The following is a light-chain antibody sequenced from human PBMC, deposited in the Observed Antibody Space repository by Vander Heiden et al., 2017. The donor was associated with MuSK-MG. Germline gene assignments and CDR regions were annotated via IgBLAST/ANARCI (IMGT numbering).Light chain of an antibody. V-gene: IGKV1-5*03. CDR1: QSISYW. J-gene: IGKJ2*01. CDR3: QQYNSYPNT. Sequence: DIQMTQSPSTLSASVGDRVTITCRASQSISYWLAWYQQKPGKAPKLLIYKASSLESGVPSRFSGSGSGTEFTLTISSLQPDDFATYYCQQYNSYPNTFGQGTKLXIK. CDR2: KAS.